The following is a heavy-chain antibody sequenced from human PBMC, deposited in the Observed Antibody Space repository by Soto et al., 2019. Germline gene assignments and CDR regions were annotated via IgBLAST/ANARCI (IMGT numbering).Heavy chain of an antibody. CDR3: VRELGSSSWYPFDP. Sequence: PSETLSLTCPVSGGSISSYYWSWIRQPPGKGLEWIGYIYYSGSTNYNPSLKSRVTISVDTSKNTLYLQMNSLRAEDTAVYYCVRELGSSSWYPFDPWGQGTLVTVSS. CDR1: GGSISSYY. V-gene: IGHV4-59*12. D-gene: IGHD6-13*01. CDR2: IYYSGST. J-gene: IGHJ5*02.